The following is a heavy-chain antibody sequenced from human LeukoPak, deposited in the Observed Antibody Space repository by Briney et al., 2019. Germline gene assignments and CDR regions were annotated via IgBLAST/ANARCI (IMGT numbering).Heavy chain of an antibody. J-gene: IGHJ3*02. CDR1: GYTFTSYA. D-gene: IGHD6-19*01. CDR3: ARDFSRDITVAGTCAFDI. CDR2: ISTYNGNT. V-gene: IGHV1-18*01. Sequence: ASVKVSCKASGYTFTSYAISWVRQAPGQGLEWMGLISTYNGNTNYARKLQGRVTMTTDTSTNTAYMELRSLRSDDTAVYYCARDFSRDITVAGTCAFDIWGQGTMVTVSS.